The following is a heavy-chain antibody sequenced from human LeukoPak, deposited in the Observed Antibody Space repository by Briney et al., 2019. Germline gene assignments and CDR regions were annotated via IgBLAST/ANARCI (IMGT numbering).Heavy chain of an antibody. J-gene: IGHJ4*02. CDR1: GFTFSDYY. CDR3: ARDPPYYDSSGYYYDY. D-gene: IGHD3-22*01. Sequence: GGSLRLSCAASGFTFSDYYMSWMRQAPGQGLEWVSYISTSGSTIYHADSVKGRFTISRDNAKNSLYLQMNSLRAEDTAVYYCARDPPYYDSSGYYYDYWGQGALVTVSS. CDR2: ISTSGSTI. V-gene: IGHV3-11*04.